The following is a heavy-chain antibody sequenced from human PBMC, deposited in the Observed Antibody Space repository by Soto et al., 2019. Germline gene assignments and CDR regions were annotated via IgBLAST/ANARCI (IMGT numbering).Heavy chain of an antibody. CDR1: GFTFSSHW. V-gene: IGHV3-74*01. Sequence: VQLVESGGGLVQPGGSLRLSCAASGFTFSSHWMHWVRQAPGKGLVWVSRLDGDGGDTQYADSAKGRFIISRDNAKNTLYLQMNSLRTEDTAVYYCVREGYWSLDYWGRGTLVTVSS. J-gene: IGHJ4*01. CDR3: VREGYWSLDY. CDR2: LDGDGGDT. D-gene: IGHD1-1*01.